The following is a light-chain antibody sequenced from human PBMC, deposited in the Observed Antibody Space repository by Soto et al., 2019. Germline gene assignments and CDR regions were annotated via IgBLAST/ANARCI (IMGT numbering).Light chain of an antibody. CDR3: QQYINSPWT. V-gene: IGKV3-20*01. CDR2: GAS. J-gene: IGKJ1*01. Sequence: EVVLTQSPGTLSLSPGERATLSCGASQSVGSSYLAGYQQKPGQAPRLLIYGASTRATGIPDRFSGSGSGTEDTLTISRLEPEDFAVYYCQQYINSPWTFGQGTKVEI. CDR1: QSVGSSY.